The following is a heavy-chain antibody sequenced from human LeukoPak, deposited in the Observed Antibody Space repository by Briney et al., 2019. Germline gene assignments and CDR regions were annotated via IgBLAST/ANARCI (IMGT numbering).Heavy chain of an antibody. D-gene: IGHD3-10*01. CDR1: GGSFSGYY. CDR2: INHSGST. Sequence: SETLSLTCAVYGGSFSGYYWSWIRQPPGKGLEWIGEINHSGSTNYNPSLKSRVTISVDTSKNQFSLKLSSVTAADTAVYYCARAPYYYGSGSYYKIGVAFDIWGQGTMVTVSS. CDR3: ARAPYYYGSGSYYKIGVAFDI. J-gene: IGHJ3*02. V-gene: IGHV4-34*01.